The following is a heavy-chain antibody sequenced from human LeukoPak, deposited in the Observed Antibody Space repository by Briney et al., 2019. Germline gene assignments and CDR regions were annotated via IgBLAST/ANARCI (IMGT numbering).Heavy chain of an antibody. D-gene: IGHD3-16*02. J-gene: IGHJ4*02. CDR1: GGSISGYY. V-gene: IGHV4-4*09. CDR3: ARHGFAFGGVIVTLFDY. Sequence: TSETLSLTCTVSGGSISGYYWSWIRQPPGKGLEWIGYIYTSGSTNYNPSLKSRVTISVDTSKNQFSLKLSSVTAADTAVYYCARHGFAFGGVIVTLFDYWGQGTLVTVSS. CDR2: IYTSGST.